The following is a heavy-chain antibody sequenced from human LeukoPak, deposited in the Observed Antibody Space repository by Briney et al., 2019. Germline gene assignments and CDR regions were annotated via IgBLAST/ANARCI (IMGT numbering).Heavy chain of an antibody. CDR3: ARGYSSCWYPDY. CDR1: GFTFSSYE. Sequence: GGSLRLSCAASGFTFSSYEMNWVRQAPGKGLEWVSYISSSGSTIYYADSVKGRFTISRDNAKNSLYLQMNSLRAEDTAVYYCARGYSSCWYPDYWGRGTLVTVSS. V-gene: IGHV3-48*03. D-gene: IGHD6-13*01. CDR2: ISSSGSTI. J-gene: IGHJ4*02.